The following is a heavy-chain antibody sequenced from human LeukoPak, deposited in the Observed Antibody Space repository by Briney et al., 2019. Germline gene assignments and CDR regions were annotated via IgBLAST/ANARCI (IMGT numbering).Heavy chain of an antibody. CDR3: ARWGSIAVAGYFDL. D-gene: IGHD6-19*01. CDR1: GGSISSSSYY. CDR2: IYYSGST. Sequence: KPSETLSLTCTVSGGSISSSSYYWGWIRQPPGKGLEWIWNIYYSGSTFYNPSLKSRVIISVDTSKNQFSLKLSSVTAADTAVYYCARWGSIAVAGYFDLWGRGTLVTVSS. J-gene: IGHJ2*01. V-gene: IGHV4-39*01.